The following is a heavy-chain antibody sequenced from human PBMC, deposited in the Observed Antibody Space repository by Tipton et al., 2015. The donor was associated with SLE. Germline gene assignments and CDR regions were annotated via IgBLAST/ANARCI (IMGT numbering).Heavy chain of an antibody. J-gene: IGHJ4*02. CDR3: ATDAGYARRSDY. Sequence: TLSLTCTVSGASISSSTSYWAWIRQPPGKGLEWIGSIHYSGTTYYNPSLRSRVTISVDTSKNQFSLRLDSVTAADTSMYYCATDAGYARRSDYWGQGTLVTVSS. CDR1: GASISSSTSY. CDR2: IHYSGTT. V-gene: IGHV4-39*01. D-gene: IGHD5-12*01.